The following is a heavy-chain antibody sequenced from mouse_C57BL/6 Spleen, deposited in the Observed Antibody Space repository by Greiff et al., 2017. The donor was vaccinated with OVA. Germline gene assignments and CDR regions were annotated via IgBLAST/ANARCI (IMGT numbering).Heavy chain of an antibody. J-gene: IGHJ2*01. CDR2: LRLKSDNYAT. D-gene: IGHD5-1-1*01. Sequence: EVQGVESGGGLVQPGGSMKLSCVASGFTFSNYWMNWVRQSPEKGLEWVAQLRLKSDNYATHYAESVKGRFTISRDDSKSSVYLQMNNLRAEDTGSYYCTHTPYFDYWGQGTTLTVSS. CDR1: GFTFSNYW. V-gene: IGHV6-3*01. CDR3: THTPYFDY.